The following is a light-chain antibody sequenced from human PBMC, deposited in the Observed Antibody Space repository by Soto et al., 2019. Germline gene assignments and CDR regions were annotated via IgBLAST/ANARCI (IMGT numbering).Light chain of an antibody. Sequence: VLTQSPGTLSSSPGERATLTCRASQSIRSNYVAWYQQKPGQGPRLLFYGASTRATGIPARFSGSGSGTEFTLTISSLQSEDFAVYYCQQYNNWPPNTFGQGTRLEIK. J-gene: IGKJ5*01. CDR2: GAS. CDR3: QQYNNWPPNT. CDR1: QSIRSN. V-gene: IGKV3-15*01.